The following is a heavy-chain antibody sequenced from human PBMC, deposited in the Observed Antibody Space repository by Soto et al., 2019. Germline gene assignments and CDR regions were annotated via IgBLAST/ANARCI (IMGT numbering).Heavy chain of an antibody. D-gene: IGHD1-26*01. CDR1: GYTFTGYY. V-gene: IGHV1-2*04. CDR3: ARDGRGGNYYYGMDV. J-gene: IGHJ6*02. Sequence: GASVKVSCKASGYTFTGYYMHWVRQAPGQGLEGKGWINPNSGGTNYAQKFQGWVTMTRDTSISTAYMELSRLRSDDTAVYYCARDGRGGNYYYGMDVWGQGITVTVSS. CDR2: INPNSGGT.